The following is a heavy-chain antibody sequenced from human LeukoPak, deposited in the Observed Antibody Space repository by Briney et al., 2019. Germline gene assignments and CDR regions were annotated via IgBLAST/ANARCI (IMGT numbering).Heavy chain of an antibody. CDR1: GYTFTSYY. CDR2: INPSGGST. D-gene: IGHD1-26*01. Sequence: ASVKVSCKASGYTFTSYYMHWVRQAPGQGLEWMGIINPSGGSTSYAQKFQGRVTMTRDMSTSTVYMELSSLRPEDTAVYYCARVGGWELLRFNDAFDIWGQGTMVTVSS. CDR3: ARVGGWELLRFNDAFDI. V-gene: IGHV1-46*01. J-gene: IGHJ3*02.